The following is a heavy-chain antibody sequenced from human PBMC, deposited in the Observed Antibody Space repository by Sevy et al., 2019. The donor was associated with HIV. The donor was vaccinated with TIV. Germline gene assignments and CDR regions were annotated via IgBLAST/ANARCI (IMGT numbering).Heavy chain of an antibody. CDR1: GFTFSSYW. Sequence: GGSLRLSCAASGFTFSSYWMSWVRQAPGKGLEWVANIKQDGSEKYYVDCVKGRFTISRDNAKNSLYLQMNSLRVEDTAVYYCARRLSGIVARQDYFDFWGQGTLVTVSS. CDR3: ARRLSGIVARQDYFDF. D-gene: IGHD6-6*01. CDR2: IKQDGSEK. V-gene: IGHV3-7*01. J-gene: IGHJ4*02.